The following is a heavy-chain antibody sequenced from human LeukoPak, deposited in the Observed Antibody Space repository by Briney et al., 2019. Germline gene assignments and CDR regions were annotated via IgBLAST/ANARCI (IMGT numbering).Heavy chain of an antibody. D-gene: IGHD6-19*01. Sequence: SETLSLTCTVSGGSISSYYWSWVRQPPGKGLEWSGYIYYSGSTNYNPSLKSRVTISVDTSKNQFSRKLSSVPAADTAVYYCAREPDSSGWYRVLDAFDIWGQGTMVTVSS. CDR3: AREPDSSGWYRVLDAFDI. CDR1: GGSISSYY. V-gene: IGHV4-59*01. CDR2: IYYSGST. J-gene: IGHJ3*02.